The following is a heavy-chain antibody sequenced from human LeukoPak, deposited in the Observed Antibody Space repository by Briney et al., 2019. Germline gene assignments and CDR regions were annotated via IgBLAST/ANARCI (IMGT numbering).Heavy chain of an antibody. CDR1: GGSISSSPYY. J-gene: IGHJ3*02. CDR2: IYYSGST. CDR3: ASSPEVLSLLVTDNPDAFDI. V-gene: IGHV4-39*01. D-gene: IGHD2-21*02. Sequence: SETLSLTCTVSGGSISSSPYYWGWIRQPPGKGLEWIGSIYYSGSTYYNPSLKSRVTISVDTSKNQFSLKLNSVTAADTAVYYCASSPEVLSLLVTDNPDAFDIWGQGTMVTVSS.